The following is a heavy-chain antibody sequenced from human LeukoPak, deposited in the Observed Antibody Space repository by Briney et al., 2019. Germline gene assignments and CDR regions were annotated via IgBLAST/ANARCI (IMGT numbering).Heavy chain of an antibody. D-gene: IGHD6-19*01. CDR2: IYTRGGT. CDR3: ARAAEYSSGWYLFDY. CDR1: VSSISNYY. Sequence: SETLSLTCTVSVSSISNYYWTWIRQPAGKGLEWIGRIYTRGGTNYNPSLKTRVTMSVDTSKNQVSLKLSSVTAADTAMYYCARAAEYSSGWYLFDYWGQGILVTVSA. J-gene: IGHJ4*02. V-gene: IGHV4-4*07.